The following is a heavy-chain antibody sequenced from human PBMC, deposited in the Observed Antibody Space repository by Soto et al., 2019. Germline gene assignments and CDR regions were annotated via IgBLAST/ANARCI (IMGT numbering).Heavy chain of an antibody. D-gene: IGHD6-13*01. CDR1: GGTFSSYA. J-gene: IGHJ6*02. V-gene: IGHV1-69*01. CDR2: VIPIFGTA. Sequence: QVQLVQSGAEVKKPGSSVKVSCKASGGTFSSYAISWVRQAPGQGLEWMGGVIPIFGTANYAQKFQVRVTITADESTSTAYMELSRLRSEDTAVYYCARDRISDIAAADYGIDVWGQGTTVTVSS. CDR3: ARDRISDIAAADYGIDV.